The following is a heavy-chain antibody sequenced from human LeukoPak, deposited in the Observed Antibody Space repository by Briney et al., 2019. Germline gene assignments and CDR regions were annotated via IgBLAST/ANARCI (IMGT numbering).Heavy chain of an antibody. CDR2: INPNSGGT. Sequence: ASVKVSCKASGYTFTGYYMHWVRRAPGQGLEWMGWINPNSGGTNYAQKFQGRVTMTRDTSISTAYMELSRLRSDDTAVYYCARAQSPHYGDYVVYDFDYWGQGTLVTVSS. CDR3: ARAQSPHYGDYVVYDFDY. CDR1: GYTFTGYY. D-gene: IGHD4-17*01. J-gene: IGHJ4*02. V-gene: IGHV1-2*02.